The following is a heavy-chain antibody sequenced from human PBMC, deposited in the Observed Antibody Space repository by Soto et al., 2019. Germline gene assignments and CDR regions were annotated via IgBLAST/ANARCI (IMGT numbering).Heavy chain of an antibody. D-gene: IGHD2-8*01. CDR1: GGSISRSGYY. V-gene: IGHV4-31*03. J-gene: IGHJ4*02. CDR2: IYYSGST. Sequence: SETLSLTCSVSGGSISRSGYYWTWIRQHPGKGLEWVGYIYYSGSTSYNPSLRSRLSISVDTFKNQFSLKLNSVTAADTAVYYCARAYCTNGVCSTYYFDYWGQGILVTVSS. CDR3: ARAYCTNGVCSTYYFDY.